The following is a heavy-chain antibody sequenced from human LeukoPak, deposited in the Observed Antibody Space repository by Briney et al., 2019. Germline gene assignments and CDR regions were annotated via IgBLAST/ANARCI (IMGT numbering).Heavy chain of an antibody. J-gene: IGHJ5*02. D-gene: IGHD2-15*01. CDR3: ARDPQDIVVVVAATQDLP. V-gene: IGHV1-69*04. CDR1: GYTFTGYC. CDR2: IIPILGIA. Sequence: SVKVSCKASGYTFTGYCMHWVRQAPGQGLEWMGRIIPILGIANYAQKFQGRVTITADKSTSTAYMEPSSLRSEDTAVYYCARDPQDIVVVVAATQDLPWGQGTLVTVSS.